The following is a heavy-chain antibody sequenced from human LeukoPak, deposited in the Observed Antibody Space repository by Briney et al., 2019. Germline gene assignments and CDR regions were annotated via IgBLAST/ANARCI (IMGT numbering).Heavy chain of an antibody. CDR2: IYYSGTM. V-gene: IGHV4-30-4*08. CDR3: ARAPYYSPLYCSSASCYSFNGLDI. J-gene: IGHJ3*02. CDR1: GGSISNGDYY. Sequence: SETLSLTSTVSGGSISNGDYYWSWIRRPPGKGLEWIGYIYYSGTMYYNPSLKSRLTMSVDTSKNQFSLKLSSVTAADTAVYYCARAPYYSPLYCSSASCYSFNGLDIWGQGTKVTVSS. D-gene: IGHD2-2*02.